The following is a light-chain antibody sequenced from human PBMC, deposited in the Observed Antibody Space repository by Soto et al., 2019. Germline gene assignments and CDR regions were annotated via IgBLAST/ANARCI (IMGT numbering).Light chain of an antibody. J-gene: IGLJ3*02. CDR3: AAWEDGLNARGV. V-gene: IGLV1-44*01. CDR1: RSNIGSNA. CDR2: NDN. Sequence: QSVLTQPPSASGTPGQRVTISCSGSRSNIGSNAVSWYQQLPGTAPKLLIYNDNQRPSGVPDRFSASKSRSSASLAISGHQSEDEGHYYGAAWEDGLNARGVFGGGAKVTVL.